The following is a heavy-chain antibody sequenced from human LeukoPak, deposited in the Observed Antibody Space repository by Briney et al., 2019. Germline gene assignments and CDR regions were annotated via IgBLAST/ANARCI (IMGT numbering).Heavy chain of an antibody. J-gene: IGHJ6*02. Sequence: GGSLRLSCAASGFTFSSYWMHWVRQAPGKGLVWVSRINSDGSSTSYAGSVKGRFTISRDNAKNTLYLQMNSLRAEDTAVYYCARESDYYYYGMDVWGQGTTVTVSS. CDR1: GFTFSSYW. CDR2: INSDGSST. V-gene: IGHV3-74*01. CDR3: ARESDYYYYGMDV.